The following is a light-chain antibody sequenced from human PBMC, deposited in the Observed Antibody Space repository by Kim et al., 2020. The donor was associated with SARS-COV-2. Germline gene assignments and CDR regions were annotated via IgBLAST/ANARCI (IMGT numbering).Light chain of an antibody. CDR3: CSYARTSYV. CDR2: QVS. Sequence: QSALTQPPSASGSPGQSVTISCTGSSSDIGAYENVSWYQQHPGKAPKLMISQVSKRSSGVPDRFSGSKYGNTASLTVSGLQAEDEADYYCCSYARTSYVFGTGTKVTVL. CDR1: SSDIGAYEN. J-gene: IGLJ1*01. V-gene: IGLV2-8*01.